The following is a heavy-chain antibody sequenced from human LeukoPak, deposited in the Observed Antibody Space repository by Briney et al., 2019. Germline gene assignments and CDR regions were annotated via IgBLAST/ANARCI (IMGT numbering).Heavy chain of an antibody. Sequence: ASVKVSCKASGYTFTGYYMHWVRQAPGQGLEWMGWINPNSGGTNYAQRFQGRVTMTRDTSISTAYMELSRLRSDDTAVYYCARALRGHGMATITGYRGQGTLVTVSS. CDR3: ARALRGHGMATITGY. CDR1: GYTFTGYY. CDR2: INPNSGGT. D-gene: IGHD5-12*01. V-gene: IGHV1-2*02. J-gene: IGHJ4*02.